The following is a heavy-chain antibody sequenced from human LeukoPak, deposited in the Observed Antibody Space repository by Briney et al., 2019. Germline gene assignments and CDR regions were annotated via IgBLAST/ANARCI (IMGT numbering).Heavy chain of an antibody. V-gene: IGHV4-34*01. D-gene: IGHD1-26*01. J-gene: IGHJ1*01. Sequence: SETLSLTCAVYGGSFSGYYWSWVRQPPGKELEWIWEINHSGSTNYNPSLKRRVTISVDTSKNQFSLKLSAVTAADTAVYYCARGPYSYSGSWHFQHWGQGTLVTVSS. CDR2: INHSGST. CDR3: ARGPYSYSGSWHFQH. CDR1: GGSFSGYY.